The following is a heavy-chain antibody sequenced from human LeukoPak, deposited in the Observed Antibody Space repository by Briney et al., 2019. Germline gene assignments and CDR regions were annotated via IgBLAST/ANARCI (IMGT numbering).Heavy chain of an antibody. D-gene: IGHD4-11*01. V-gene: IGHV3-23*01. CDR3: AKDDGSTVTTYYFDY. CDR2: ISGSGGST. J-gene: IGHJ4*02. CDR1: GFTFSSYA. Sequence: GGSLRLSCAASGFTFSSYAMSWVRQAPGKGREWVSAISGSGGSTYYADSVKGRFTISRDNSKNTLYLQMNSLRAEDTAVYYCAKDDGSTVTTYYFDYWGQGTLLTVSS.